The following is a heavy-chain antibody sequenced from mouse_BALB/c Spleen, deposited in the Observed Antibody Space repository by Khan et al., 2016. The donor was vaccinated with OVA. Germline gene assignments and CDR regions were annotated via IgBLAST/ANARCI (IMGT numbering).Heavy chain of an antibody. V-gene: IGHV3-2*02. D-gene: IGHD1-2*01. J-gene: IGHJ2*01. CDR3: ARTARIKY. CDR1: GYSITSGYG. Sequence: EVELVESGPGLVKPSQSLSLTCTVTGYSITSGYGWNWIRQFPGNKLEWMGYISYSGSTNYHASLKSRISITRDTAKNQFFLQLNSVNTEDTATYYCARTARIKYWGQGTTLTVSS. CDR2: ISYSGST.